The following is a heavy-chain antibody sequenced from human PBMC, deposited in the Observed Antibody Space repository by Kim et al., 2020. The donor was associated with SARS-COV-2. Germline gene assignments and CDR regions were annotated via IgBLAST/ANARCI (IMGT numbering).Heavy chain of an antibody. CDR2: IYYSGST. D-gene: IGHD3-10*01. Sequence: SETLSLTCTVSGGSISSYYWSWIRQPPGKGLEWIGYIYYSGSTNYNPSLKSRVTISVDTSKNQFSLKLSSVTAADTAVYYCARQGLGLGLLSVSNWFDPWGQGTLVTVSS. J-gene: IGHJ5*02. CDR3: ARQGLGLGLLSVSNWFDP. V-gene: IGHV4-59*08. CDR1: GGSISSYY.